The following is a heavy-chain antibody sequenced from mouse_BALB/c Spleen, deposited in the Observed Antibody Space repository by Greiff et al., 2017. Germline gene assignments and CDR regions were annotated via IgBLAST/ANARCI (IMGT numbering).Heavy chain of an antibody. J-gene: IGHJ2*01. Sequence: EVQLVESGAELVKPGASVKLSCTASGFNIKDTYMHWVKQRPEQGLEWIGRIDPANGNTKYDPKFQGKATITADTSSNTAYLQLSSLTSEDTAVYYCASLYYYGSSYYWGQGTTLTVSS. CDR2: IDPANGNT. D-gene: IGHD1-1*01. V-gene: IGHV14-3*02. CDR3: ASLYYYGSSYY. CDR1: GFNIKDTY.